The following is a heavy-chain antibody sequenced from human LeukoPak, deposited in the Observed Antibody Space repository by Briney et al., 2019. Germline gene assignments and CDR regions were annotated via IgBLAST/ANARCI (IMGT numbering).Heavy chain of an antibody. V-gene: IGHV5-51*01. CDR2: IYPGDSDT. CDR1: GYSFTSYW. D-gene: IGHD3-22*01. J-gene: IGHJ6*02. CDR3: AGTENYYDSSGYYGLDV. Sequence: GESLKISCKGSGYSFTSYWIGWVRQMPGNGLEWMGIIYPGDSDTRYSPSFQGQVTISADKSISTAYLQWSSLKASDTAMYYCAGTENYYDSSGYYGLDVWGQGTTVTVSS.